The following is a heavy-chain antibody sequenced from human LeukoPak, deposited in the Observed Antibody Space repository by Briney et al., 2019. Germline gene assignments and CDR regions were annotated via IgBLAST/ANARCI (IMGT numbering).Heavy chain of an antibody. CDR3: ATSHHLEGVVPHYYYYMDV. D-gene: IGHD3-3*01. CDR2: INHSGST. Sequence: GSLRLSCAASGFTFSSYSMNWVRQPPGKGLEWIGEINHSGSTNYNPSLKSRVTISVDTSKNQFSLKLSSVTAADTAVYYCATSHHLEGVVPHYYYYMDVWGKGTTVTVSS. V-gene: IGHV4-34*08. CDR1: GFTFSSYS. J-gene: IGHJ6*03.